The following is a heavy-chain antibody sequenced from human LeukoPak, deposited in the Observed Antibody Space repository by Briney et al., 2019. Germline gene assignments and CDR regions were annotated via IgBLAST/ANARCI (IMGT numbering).Heavy chain of an antibody. J-gene: IGHJ3*02. Sequence: PGRSLRLSCAASGFTFSSYAMHWVRQAQGKGREWVAVISYDVSNKYYADSVKGRFTICRDTCKKTIYMQMTSLRAEDTAVYYCARDEDRGVATILGAFDIWSQGTMVTVSS. CDR1: GFTFSSYA. V-gene: IGHV3-30*04. CDR3: ARDEDRGVATILGAFDI. D-gene: IGHD5-12*01. CDR2: ISYDVSNK.